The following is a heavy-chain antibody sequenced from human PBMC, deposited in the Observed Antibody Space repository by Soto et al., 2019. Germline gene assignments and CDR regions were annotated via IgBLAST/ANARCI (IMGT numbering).Heavy chain of an antibody. Sequence: GESLKISCKGSGYSFTSYWISWVRQMPGKGLEWMGRIDPSDSYTNYSPSFQGHVTISADKSISTAYLQWSSLKASDTAMYYCARHTSYCSGGSCYSGYYYYGMDVWGKGTTVTFSS. CDR2: IDPSDSYT. J-gene: IGHJ6*04. V-gene: IGHV5-10-1*01. CDR3: ARHTSYCSGGSCYSGYYYYGMDV. CDR1: GYSFTSYW. D-gene: IGHD2-15*01.